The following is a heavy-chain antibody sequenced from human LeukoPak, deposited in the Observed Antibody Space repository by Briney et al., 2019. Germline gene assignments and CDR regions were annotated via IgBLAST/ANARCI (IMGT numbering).Heavy chain of an antibody. Sequence: GESLKISCKGSGYSFTSYWIGWVRQMPGKGLEWMGIIYPGDSDTRYSPSFQGQVTISADKSISTAYLQWSSLKASDTAMYYCARLGRFYYDSGGHTWGIDAFDIWGQGTMVTVSS. CDR3: ARLGRFYYDSGGHTWGIDAFDI. CDR1: GYSFTSYW. J-gene: IGHJ3*02. CDR2: IYPGDSDT. V-gene: IGHV5-51*01. D-gene: IGHD3-22*01.